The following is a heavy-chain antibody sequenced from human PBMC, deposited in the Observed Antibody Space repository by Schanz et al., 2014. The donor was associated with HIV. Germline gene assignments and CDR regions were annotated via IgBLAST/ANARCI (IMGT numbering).Heavy chain of an antibody. CDR3: AKMARSVAANTNFDY. CDR2: ISGSGVST. Sequence: VQLVESGGGVVQPGRSLRLSCVASGFTFNNYAMTWVRQAPGKGLEWVSSISGSGVSTFYAGSVKGRFAISRDKSKNTLYLQMNSLRVEDTAVYYCAKMARSVAANTNFDYWGQGTLVTVSS. CDR1: GFTFNNYA. D-gene: IGHD6-19*01. J-gene: IGHJ4*02. V-gene: IGHV3-23*04.